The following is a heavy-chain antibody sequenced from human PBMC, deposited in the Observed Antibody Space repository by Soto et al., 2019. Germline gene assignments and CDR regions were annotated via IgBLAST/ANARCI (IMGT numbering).Heavy chain of an antibody. J-gene: IGHJ4*02. CDR3: ARDGDGSGSYYIDY. D-gene: IGHD3-10*01. CDR2: IWYDGSNK. Sequence: ESGGGVVQPGRSLRLSCAASGFTFSSYGMHWVRQAPGKGLEWVAVIWYDGSNKYYADSVKGRFTISRDNSKNTLYLQMNSLRAEDTAVYYCARDGDGSGSYYIDYWGQGTLGTVSS. V-gene: IGHV3-33*01. CDR1: GFTFSSYG.